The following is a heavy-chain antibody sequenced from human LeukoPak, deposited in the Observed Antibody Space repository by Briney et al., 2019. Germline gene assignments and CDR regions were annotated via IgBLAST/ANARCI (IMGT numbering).Heavy chain of an antibody. CDR1: GGSISSYY. CDR3: AREIHYDSSGHRSQHAFDL. D-gene: IGHD3-22*01. V-gene: IGHV4-59*01. CDR2: IYYSGST. J-gene: IGHJ3*01. Sequence: SEALSLTCTGSGGSISSYYWSWIRQPPGKGLEWIGYIYYSGSTNYNPSLKSRVTISVDTSKNQFSLKLSSVTAADTAVYYCAREIHYDSSGHRSQHAFDLWGQGTMVTVPS.